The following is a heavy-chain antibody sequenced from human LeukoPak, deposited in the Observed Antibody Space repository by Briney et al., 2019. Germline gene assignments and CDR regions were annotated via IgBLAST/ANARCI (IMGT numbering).Heavy chain of an antibody. CDR1: GFTFSTYE. CDR3: AREGGVNYYDLDYFDY. Sequence: GGSLRLSCVGSGFTFSTYEMTWVRQAPGKGLEWVSYISSSGGTIYYADSVKGRFTISRDNAKNSLYLQMNSLRAEDTAVYYCAREGGVNYYDLDYFDYWGQGTLISVSS. V-gene: IGHV3-48*03. J-gene: IGHJ4*02. CDR2: ISSSGGTI. D-gene: IGHD3-22*01.